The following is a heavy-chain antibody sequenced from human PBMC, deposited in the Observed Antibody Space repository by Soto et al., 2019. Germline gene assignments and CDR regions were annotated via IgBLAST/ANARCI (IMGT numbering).Heavy chain of an antibody. CDR1: GGSIGSYH. D-gene: IGHD4-17*01. CDR2: VYYTGTT. CDR3: ARDTVLTGMFDF. J-gene: IGHJ4*02. Sequence: SETLSLTCTVSGGSIGSYHWSWVRQPPGKGLEWIASVYYTGTTNYNPSLGSRVTISIDAPGNRFSMEITSVTAADTAIYYCARDTVLTGMFDFWGQGALVTVSS. V-gene: IGHV4-59*01.